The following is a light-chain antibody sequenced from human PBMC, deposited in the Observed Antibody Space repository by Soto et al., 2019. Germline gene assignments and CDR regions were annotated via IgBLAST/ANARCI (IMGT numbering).Light chain of an antibody. V-gene: IGKV3-11*01. CDR1: QSVSSN. CDR2: DAS. CDR3: HQRSNWPPT. Sequence: ENVLTQSPATLSLSPGERATLSCRASQSVSSNLAWYQQKPGQAPRLLIFDASNRATGIPVGFSGSGSGTDFTLTISSLQPEDFAVYYCHQRSNWPPTFGGGTKVEIK. J-gene: IGKJ4*01.